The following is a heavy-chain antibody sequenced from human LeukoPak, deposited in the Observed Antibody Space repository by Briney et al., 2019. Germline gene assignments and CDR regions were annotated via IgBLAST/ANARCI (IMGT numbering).Heavy chain of an antibody. CDR3: AKLLNDYGDYTFQH. CDR2: ISAYNGNT. Sequence: ASVKVSCKASGYTFTSYGISWVRQAPGQGLEWMGWISAYNGNTNYAQKLQGRVTMTTDTSTSTAYMELRSLRSDDTAVYYCAKLLNDYGDYTFQHWGQGTLVTVSS. V-gene: IGHV1-18*01. CDR1: GYTFTSYG. D-gene: IGHD4-17*01. J-gene: IGHJ1*01.